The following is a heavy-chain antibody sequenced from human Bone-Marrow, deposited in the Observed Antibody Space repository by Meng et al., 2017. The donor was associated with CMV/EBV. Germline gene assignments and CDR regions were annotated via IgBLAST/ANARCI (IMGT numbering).Heavy chain of an antibody. CDR3: AKGGGDDGDYVSDSWFDP. V-gene: IGHV3-9*03. CDR2: ISWNSGSI. D-gene: IGHD4-17*01. Sequence: SLKISCAASGFTFDDYAMHWVRQAPGKGLEWVSGISWNSGSIGYADSVKGRFTISRDNAKNSLYLQMNSLRAEDMALYYCAKGGGDDGDYVSDSWFDPWGQGTLVTVSS. CDR1: GFTFDDYA. J-gene: IGHJ5*02.